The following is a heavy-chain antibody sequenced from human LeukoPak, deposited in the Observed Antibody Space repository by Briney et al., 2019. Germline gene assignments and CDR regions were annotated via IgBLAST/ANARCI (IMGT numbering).Heavy chain of an antibody. CDR2: IYDSGNT. V-gene: IGHV4-59*01. D-gene: IGHD3-3*01. J-gene: IGHJ6*03. CDR1: GGSISSYY. CDR3: ARGLRGYYPNYYYMGV. Sequence: PSETLSLTCTVSGGSISSYYWSWIRQPPGKGLEWIGYIYDSGNTNHNPTLKSRVTMSIDTSKNQFSLKVRSVTAADTAVYYCARGLRGYYPNYYYMGVWGRGTTVTVSS.